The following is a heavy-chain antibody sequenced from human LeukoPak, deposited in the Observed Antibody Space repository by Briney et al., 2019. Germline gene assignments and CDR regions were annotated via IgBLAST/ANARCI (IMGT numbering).Heavy chain of an antibody. CDR3: AREMAVGRDGYNFYDY. CDR2: IKQDGSGK. J-gene: IGHJ4*02. D-gene: IGHD5-24*01. CDR1: VLTFSGYW. V-gene: IGHV3-7*01. Sequence: HGGSLKLSCAASVLTFSGYWMSSVRQAPGKGLEGVANIKQDGSGKYYVDSVNGRFTISRDKAKNSLYLQMNSLRAEDTAVYHCAREMAVGRDGYNFYDYWGQGTLVTVSS.